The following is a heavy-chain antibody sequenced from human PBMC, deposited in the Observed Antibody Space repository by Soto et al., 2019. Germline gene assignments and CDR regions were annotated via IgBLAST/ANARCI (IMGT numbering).Heavy chain of an antibody. V-gene: IGHV1-18*01. Sequence: VQLVQSRPEVKKPGASVRVSCESSGFTLSKYGIRWVRQAPGQGLEWMGWISAYNGDTIPAQHCQARVTMTTDSPTSTAYLYLRSLRSDDTAGYYCAIYSPLCFGEVSHPNMYVWCQVTTVTGSS. J-gene: IGHJ6*02. CDR1: GFTLSKYG. CDR3: AIYSPLCFGEVSHPNMYV. CDR2: ISAYNGDT. D-gene: IGHD3-10*01.